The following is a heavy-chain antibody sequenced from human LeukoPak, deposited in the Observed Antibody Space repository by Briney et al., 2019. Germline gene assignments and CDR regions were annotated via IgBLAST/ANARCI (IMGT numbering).Heavy chain of an antibody. CDR2: IYPGDYDT. V-gene: IGHV5-51*01. J-gene: IGHJ3*01. Sequence: GESLKISCDASGFXFNNYWVGWVRQMPGKGLEWMGIIYPGDYDTRYSPSFQGHVTISVDKSISTAYLQWRSLRASDTAMYFCAGHSFDTVDAFDVWGQGTIVTVSA. CDR1: GFXFNNYW. CDR3: AGHSFDTVDAFDV. D-gene: IGHD2-2*02.